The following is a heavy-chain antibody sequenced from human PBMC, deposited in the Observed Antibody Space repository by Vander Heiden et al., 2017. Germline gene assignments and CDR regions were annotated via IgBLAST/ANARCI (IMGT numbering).Heavy chain of an antibody. J-gene: IGHJ5*02. D-gene: IGHD2-15*01. V-gene: IGHV4-4*02. CDR3: ARGYCNGGSCYSWRNRFDP. CDR2: IHHSGST. Sequence: QLQESGPGLVKPSGTLSLTRVVFGGLINTAYRCTWGRQAPGKGLEWIGEIHHSGSTNYNPSLKSRVTISVDKSKNEFSMRLISVTAADTAVYFCARGYCNGGSCYSWRNRFDPWGQGTLVTVSS. CDR1: GGLINTAYR.